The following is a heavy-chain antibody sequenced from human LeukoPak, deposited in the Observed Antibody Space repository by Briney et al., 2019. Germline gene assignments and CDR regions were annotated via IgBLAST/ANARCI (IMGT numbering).Heavy chain of an antibody. J-gene: IGHJ4*02. V-gene: IGHV4-4*07. Sequence: SETLSLTCTVSGGSISGYFWSWIRQPAGKGLEWIGRIHDNGDSNHNPSLKSRVTMALDTSGNQVSLKLTSVTAADTAVYYCARAPSGCSGTCPSDHWGSGTLVTVSS. CDR3: ARAPSGCSGTCPSDH. CDR1: GGSISGYF. CDR2: IHDNGDS. D-gene: IGHD2-2*01.